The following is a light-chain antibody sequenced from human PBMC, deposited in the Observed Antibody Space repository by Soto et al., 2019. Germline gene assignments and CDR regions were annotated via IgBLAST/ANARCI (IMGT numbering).Light chain of an antibody. Sequence: EIVLTQSPGTLSFSPGERATLSCRASQSVSSSYLAWYQQKPGQAPRLLIYGASSRATGIPDRFRGSGSGTDFTLTISRLEPEDFAVYYCQQYGSSPRTFGQGTKVDIK. CDR3: QQYGSSPRT. CDR1: QSVSSSY. CDR2: GAS. J-gene: IGKJ2*01. V-gene: IGKV3-20*01.